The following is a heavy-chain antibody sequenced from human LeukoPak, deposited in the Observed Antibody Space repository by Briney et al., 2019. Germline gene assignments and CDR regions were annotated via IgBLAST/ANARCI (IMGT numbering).Heavy chain of an antibody. CDR1: GGTFSSYA. CDR2: IIPIFGTA. D-gene: IGHD7-27*01. J-gene: IGHJ3*02. V-gene: IGHV1-69*05. CDR3: ARDLNPFNWGDDAFDI. Sequence: SVKVSCKASGGTFSSYAISWVRQAPGQGLEWMGRIIPIFGTANYAQKFQGRVTITTDGSTSTAYMELSSLRSEDTAVYYCARDLNPFNWGDDAFDIWGQGTMVTVSS.